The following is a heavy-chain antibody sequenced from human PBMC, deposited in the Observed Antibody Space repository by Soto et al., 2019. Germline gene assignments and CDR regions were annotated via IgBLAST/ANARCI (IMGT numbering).Heavy chain of an antibody. CDR2: ISSSSSTI. CDR3: VAGQYFFDY. J-gene: IGHJ4*02. D-gene: IGHD6-19*01. V-gene: IGHV3-48*01. Sequence: LRLSCAASGFTFSSYSMNWVRQAPGKGLEWVSYISSSSSTIYYADSVKGRFTISRDNAKNSLYLQMNSLRAEDTAVYYCVAGQYFFDYCGQGTLVTVSS. CDR1: GFTFSSYS.